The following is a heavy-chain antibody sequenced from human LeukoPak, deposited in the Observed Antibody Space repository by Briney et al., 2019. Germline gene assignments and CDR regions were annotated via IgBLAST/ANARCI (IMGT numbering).Heavy chain of an antibody. Sequence: ASVKVSCKASGYTFTGYYMHWVRQAPGQGLEWMGWINPNSGGTNYAQKFQGRVTMTRDTSISTAYMELSRLRSDDTAVYYCAKSPRPNYYYGMDVWGQGTTVTVSS. V-gene: IGHV1-2*02. CDR2: INPNSGGT. J-gene: IGHJ6*02. CDR3: AKSPRPNYYYGMDV. CDR1: GYTFTGYY.